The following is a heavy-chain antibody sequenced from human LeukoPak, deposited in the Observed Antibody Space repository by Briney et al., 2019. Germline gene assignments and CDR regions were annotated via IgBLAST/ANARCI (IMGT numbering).Heavy chain of an antibody. CDR1: GFTFGDYA. CDR2: ISYDEMYQ. D-gene: IGHD3-10*01. J-gene: IGHJ4*02. CDR3: AKDRDYYGSGSDY. Sequence: HPGGSLRLSCTASGFTFGDYAMSWVRQAPGKGLEWVAGISYDEMYQYYADSVKGRFTISRDNSKNTLFLQMNSLRAEDTAIYYCAKDRDYYGSGSDYWGQGTLVTVSS. V-gene: IGHV3-30-3*02.